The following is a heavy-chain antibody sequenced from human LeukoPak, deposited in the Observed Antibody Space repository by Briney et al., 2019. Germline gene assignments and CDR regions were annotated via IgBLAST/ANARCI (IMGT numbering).Heavy chain of an antibody. D-gene: IGHD2-21*02. Sequence: GSLRLSCAASGFTFSSYAMSWVRQAPGKGLEWVSAISGSGGSTYYADSVKGRLTISRDNSKNTLYLQMNSLRAEDTAVYYCAKDGFCGGDCYYSNWGQGTLVTVSS. CDR1: GFTFSSYA. CDR2: ISGSGGST. J-gene: IGHJ4*02. V-gene: IGHV3-23*01. CDR3: AKDGFCGGDCYYSN.